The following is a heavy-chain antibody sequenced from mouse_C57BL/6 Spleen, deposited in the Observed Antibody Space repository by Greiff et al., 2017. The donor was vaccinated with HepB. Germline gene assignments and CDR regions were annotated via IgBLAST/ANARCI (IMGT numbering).Heavy chain of an antibody. CDR1: GYTFTEYT. CDR2: FYPGSGSI. D-gene: IGHD1-1*01. J-gene: IGHJ2*01. Sequence: VQGVESGAELVKPGASVKLSCKASGYTFTEYTIHWVKQRSGQGLEWIGWFYPGSGSIKYNEKFKDKATLTADKSSSTVYMELSRLTSEDSAVYFCARHEDDYYGSSYPFDYWGQGTTLTVSS. V-gene: IGHV1-62-2*01. CDR3: ARHEDDYYGSSYPFDY.